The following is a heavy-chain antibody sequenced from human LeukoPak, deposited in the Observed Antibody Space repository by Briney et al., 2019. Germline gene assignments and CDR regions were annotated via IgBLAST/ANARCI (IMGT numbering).Heavy chain of an antibody. CDR1: GFTFSSYS. J-gene: IGHJ4*02. Sequence: PGGSLRLSCAASGFTFSSYSMNWVRQAPGKGLEWVSSISSSSSYIYYADSVEGRFTISRDNAKNSLYLQMNSLRAEDTAVYYCARGSPADDYGDYLPYDYWGQGTLVTVSS. V-gene: IGHV3-21*01. D-gene: IGHD4-17*01. CDR2: ISSSSSYI. CDR3: ARGSPADDYGDYLPYDY.